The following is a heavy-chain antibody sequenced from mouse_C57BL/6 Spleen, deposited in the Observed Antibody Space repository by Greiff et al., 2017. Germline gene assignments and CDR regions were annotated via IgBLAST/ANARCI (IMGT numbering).Heavy chain of an antibody. J-gene: IGHJ2*01. V-gene: IGHV1-61*01. CDR1: GYTFTSYW. CDR2: IYPSDSET. D-gene: IGHD1-1*01. Sequence: QVQLMQSGAELVRPGSSVKLSCKASGYTFTSYWMDWVKQRPGQGLEWIGYIYPSDSETHYNQKFKDKATLTVDKSSSTAYMQLSSLTSEDAAVYYCARKTTVVADYWGQGTTLTVSS. CDR3: ARKTTVVADY.